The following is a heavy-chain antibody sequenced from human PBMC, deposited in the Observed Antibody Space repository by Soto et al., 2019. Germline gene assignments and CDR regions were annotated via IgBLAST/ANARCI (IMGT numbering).Heavy chain of an antibody. CDR1: GYTFTSYG. CDR2: ISAYNGNT. J-gene: IGHJ3*02. Sequence: QVQLVQSGAEVKKPGASVKVSCKASGYTFTSYGISWVRQAPGQGLEWMGWISAYNGNTNYAQKLKGRVTMATDTSTSTAYRELRSLSSDGTAVYYCARDAPSSAQAFHIWGQGTMVTVSS. D-gene: IGHD6-6*01. V-gene: IGHV1-18*01. CDR3: ARDAPSSAQAFHI.